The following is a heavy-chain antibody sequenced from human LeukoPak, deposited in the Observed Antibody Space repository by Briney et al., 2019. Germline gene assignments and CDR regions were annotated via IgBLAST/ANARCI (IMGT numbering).Heavy chain of an antibody. CDR1: GFSFSNHG. Sequence: PGRSLRLSSVASGFSFSNHGMHWVRQAPGKGLEWVSVIASDGGAKFYADSVKGRFTLSRDKPKNMFFLQMNLLTVEDTAIYYCAREATWGQWDFDHWGQGTPVTVSS. D-gene: IGHD1-26*01. J-gene: IGHJ4*02. CDR2: IASDGGAK. V-gene: IGHV3-30*03. CDR3: AREATWGQWDFDH.